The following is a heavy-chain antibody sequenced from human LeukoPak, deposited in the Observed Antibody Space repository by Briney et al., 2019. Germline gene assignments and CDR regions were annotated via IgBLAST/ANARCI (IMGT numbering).Heavy chain of an antibody. Sequence: SETLSLTCTVSGGSISSGGYYWSWIRQPPGKGLEWIGYIYHSGSTYYNPSLKSRVTMSVDTSKNQFSLKLSSVTAADTAVYYCARDRYSSSWYWGNWFDPWAREPWSPSPQ. CDR2: IYHSGST. D-gene: IGHD6-13*01. CDR1: GGSISSGGYY. V-gene: IGHV4-30-2*01. CDR3: ARDRYSSSWYWGNWFDP. J-gene: IGHJ5*02.